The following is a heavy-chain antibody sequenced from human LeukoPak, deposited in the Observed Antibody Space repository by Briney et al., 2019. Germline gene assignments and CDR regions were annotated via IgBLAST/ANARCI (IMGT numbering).Heavy chain of an antibody. D-gene: IGHD3-10*01. J-gene: IGHJ5*02. CDR2: IRYEGNNE. V-gene: IGHV3-30*02. Sequence: GGSLRLSCVVSGFTFTSYGVHWVRQAPGKGLEWVAFIRYEGNNEYYADSVKGRFTISRDNSKNTLYLEMNSLRAEDTAVYYCAKDLMRDRWFGESWGQGTLVTVSS. CDR3: AKDLMRDRWFGES. CDR1: GFTFTSYG.